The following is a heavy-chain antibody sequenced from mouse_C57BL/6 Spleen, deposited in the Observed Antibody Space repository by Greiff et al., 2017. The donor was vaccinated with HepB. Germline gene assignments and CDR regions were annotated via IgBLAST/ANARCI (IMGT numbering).Heavy chain of an antibody. D-gene: IGHD1-1*01. J-gene: IGHJ1*03. Sequence: VQLQQSGPGLVKPSQSLSLTCSVTGYSITSGYYWNWIRQFPGNKLEWMGYISYDGSNNYNPSLKNRISIHRDTSKNQFFLKLNSLTTDDTATYYGARGPFYGSSSWYFDVGGTGTTVTVSS. CDR2: ISYDGSN. CDR1: GYSITSGYY. V-gene: IGHV3-6*01. CDR3: ARGPFYGSSSWYFDV.